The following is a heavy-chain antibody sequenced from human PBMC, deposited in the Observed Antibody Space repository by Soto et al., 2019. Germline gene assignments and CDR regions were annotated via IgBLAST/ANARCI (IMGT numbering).Heavy chain of an antibody. V-gene: IGHV4-59*08. CDR1: GGSISSYY. CDR2: IYYSGST. J-gene: IGHJ4*02. Sequence: PSETLSLTCTVSGGSISSYYWSWIRQPPGKGLEWIGYIYYSGSTNYNPSLKSRVTISVDTSKNQFSLKLSSVTAADTAVYYCARSEYYDILTGTLATFDYWGQGTLVTVSS. CDR3: ARSEYYDILTGTLATFDY. D-gene: IGHD3-9*01.